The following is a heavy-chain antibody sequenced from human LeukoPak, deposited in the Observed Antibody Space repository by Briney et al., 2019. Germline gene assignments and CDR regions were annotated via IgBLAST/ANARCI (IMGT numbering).Heavy chain of an antibody. J-gene: IGHJ5*02. CDR2: MNPNSGKT. CDR1: XXTFTSYX. CDR3: ARADPRYYDWPGGFDP. Sequence: GASVXXXXXXSXXTFTSYXXXWVGQAAGQGIXRXGXMNPNSGKTGYAQKFQGRGTITRNTSISTAYMEVSSLRSEDTAVYYCARADPRYYDWPGGFDPWGQGTLVTVSS. V-gene: IGHV1-8*03. D-gene: IGHD3-22*01.